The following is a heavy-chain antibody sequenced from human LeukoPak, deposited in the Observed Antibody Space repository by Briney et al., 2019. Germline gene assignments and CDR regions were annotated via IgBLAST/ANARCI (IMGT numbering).Heavy chain of an antibody. V-gene: IGHV4-4*09. J-gene: IGHJ4*02. CDR2: IHTGGGT. D-gene: IGHD6-6*01. CDR3: ARLTRLSTSPDRYYLDY. Sequence: SETLSLTCTVSGDSISRYYWSWIRQPPGKGLEWIGYIHTGGGTSYIPSLKGRVTISIDTSKNQFSLKLSSVTAADSAVYYCARLTRLSTSPDRYYLDYWGQGTLVTVSS. CDR1: GDSISRYY.